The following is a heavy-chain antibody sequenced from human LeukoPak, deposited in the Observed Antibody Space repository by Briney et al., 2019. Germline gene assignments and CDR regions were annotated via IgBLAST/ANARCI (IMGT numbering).Heavy chain of an antibody. CDR2: IYYSGST. D-gene: IGHD3-10*01. CDR3: ARGTTMVRGVSHFDY. Sequence: SETLSLTCTVSGGSISSGGYYWSWIRQHPGKGLEWIGYIYYSGSTYYNPSLKSRVTISVDTSKNQFSLKPSSVTAADTAVYYCARGTTMVRGVSHFDYWGQGTLVTVSS. J-gene: IGHJ4*02. CDR1: GGSISSGGYY. V-gene: IGHV4-31*03.